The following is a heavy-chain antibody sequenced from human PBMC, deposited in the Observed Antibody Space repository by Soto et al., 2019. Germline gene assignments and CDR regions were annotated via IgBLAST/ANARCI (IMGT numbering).Heavy chain of an antibody. CDR1: GFTFSSYG. D-gene: IGHD6-19*01. J-gene: IGHJ4*02. CDR2: IWYEGSNK. Sequence: QVQLVESGGGVVQPGRSLRLSCAASGFTFSSYGMHWVRQAPGKGLEWVADIWYEGSNKYYADSVKGRFNISRDNSKNTLYIQMNSLRAEDTAVYYCARDGITPLTGYSSGWYLGYWGQGNLVTVCS. V-gene: IGHV3-33*01. CDR3: ARDGITPLTGYSSGWYLGY.